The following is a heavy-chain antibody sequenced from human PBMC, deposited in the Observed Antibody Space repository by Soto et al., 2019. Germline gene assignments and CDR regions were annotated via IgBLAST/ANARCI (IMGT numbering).Heavy chain of an antibody. CDR3: ARGPHFYWYFDL. Sequence: QVQLQESGPGLVKPSQTLSLTCTVSGGSISSGDYYWSWIRQPPGKGLEWIGYIYYSGSTYYNPSLKRRVTISVDTSKNQFSLKLTSVTAADTAVYYCARGPHFYWYFDLWGRGTLVTVSS. CDR1: GGSISSGDYY. J-gene: IGHJ2*01. CDR2: IYYSGST. V-gene: IGHV4-30-4*01. D-gene: IGHD3-3*02.